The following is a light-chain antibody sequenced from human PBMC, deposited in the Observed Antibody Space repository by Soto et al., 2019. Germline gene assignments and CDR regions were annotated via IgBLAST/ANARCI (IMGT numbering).Light chain of an antibody. J-gene: IGKJ4*01. CDR1: QGVRSY. CDR3: QQANSFPLT. V-gene: IGKV1-12*01. Sequence: DIQMTQSPSSVSGSVGDRVTITFRASQGVRSYLAWYQHKPGKAPKLLIYGASRLQSGVPSRFSGSGSGTDFTLTINSLQPEDFATYYCQQANSFPLTFGGGTKVDIK. CDR2: GAS.